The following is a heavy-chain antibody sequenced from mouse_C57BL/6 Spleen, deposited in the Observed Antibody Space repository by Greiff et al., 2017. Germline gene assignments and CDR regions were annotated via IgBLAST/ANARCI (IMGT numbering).Heavy chain of an antibody. CDR1: GYTFTDYN. J-gene: IGHJ4*01. Sequence: EVQLQESGPELVKPGASVKMSCKASGYTFTDYNMPWVKQSHGKSLEWIGYINSNNGCTSYNQKFTGKYTLSVNKSSSTAYMELRSLTSEDSAVNYCARERGAMDYWGQGTSGTVSS. CDR2: INSNNGCT. V-gene: IGHV1-22*01. CDR3: ARERGAMDY.